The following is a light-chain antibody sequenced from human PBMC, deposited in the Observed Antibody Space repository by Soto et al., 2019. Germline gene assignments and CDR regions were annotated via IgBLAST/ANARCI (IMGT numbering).Light chain of an antibody. CDR3: QESYSSLWGT. Sequence: DIQMTQSPSSVSASVGDRVTITCRASQAIDSWLAWYQQKPGEAPKLLIFAASNLQSGVPSRFSGSGSGTEFTLTISSLQPEDFATYYCQESYSSLWGTCGQGTKVDIK. J-gene: IGKJ1*01. CDR1: QAIDSW. CDR2: AAS. V-gene: IGKV1-12*01.